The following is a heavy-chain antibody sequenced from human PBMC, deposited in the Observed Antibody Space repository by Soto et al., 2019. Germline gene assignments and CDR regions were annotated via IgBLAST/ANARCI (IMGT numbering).Heavy chain of an antibody. CDR2: ISGSGGST. J-gene: IGHJ6*02. D-gene: IGHD6-19*01. CDR3: AKDQIAVAGPPGPAGYYGMDV. CDR1: GFTFSSYA. Sequence: GGSLRLSCAASGFTFSSYAMSWVRQAPGKGLEWVSAISGSGGSTYYADSVKGRFTISRDNSKNTLYLQMNSLRAEDTAVYYCAKDQIAVAGPPGPAGYYGMDVWGQGTTVTVSS. V-gene: IGHV3-23*01.